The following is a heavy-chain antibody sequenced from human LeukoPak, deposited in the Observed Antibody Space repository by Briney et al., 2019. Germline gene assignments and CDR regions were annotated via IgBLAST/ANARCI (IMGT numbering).Heavy chain of an antibody. D-gene: IGHD3-10*01. J-gene: IGHJ4*02. CDR1: GFTLSSYA. CDR3: ASFHYYGSGAYYLSY. V-gene: IGHV3-23*01. Sequence: GGSLRLSCAASGFTLSSYAMTWVRQAPGKGLEWVSDIGDSGATTYYADSVKGRFPISRDNSKNTLYLQMSSLRAEDTAVYFCASFHYYGSGAYYLSYWGQGTLVTVSS. CDR2: IGDSGATT.